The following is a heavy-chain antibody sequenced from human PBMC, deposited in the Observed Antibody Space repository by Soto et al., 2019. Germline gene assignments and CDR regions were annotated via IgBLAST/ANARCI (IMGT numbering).Heavy chain of an antibody. CDR1: ASTFTGYT. J-gene: IGHJ5*02. D-gene: IGHD4-17*01. Sequence: QVHLVQSGTEVKEPGASVKVACKASASTFTGYTINWVRQAPGQGLEWMGWISTFNGNTKYAGNFEGRVTMTTNTSTTIAYMELMSLTFDDTAVYFCARGTVTSGRWFGPWGQGTLVSVSS. V-gene: IGHV1-18*04. CDR3: ARGTVTSGRWFGP. CDR2: ISTFNGNT.